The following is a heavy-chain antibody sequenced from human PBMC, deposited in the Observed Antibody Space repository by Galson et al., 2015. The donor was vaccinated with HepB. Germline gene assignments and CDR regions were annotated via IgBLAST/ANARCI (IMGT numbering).Heavy chain of an antibody. V-gene: IGHV7-4-1*02. CDR2: ISTNTGNP. CDR1: GYTFSNYA. CDR3: ARNRGSGSHFFDS. Sequence: SVKVSCKASGYTFSNYAMNWVRQAPGQGLEWMGGISTNTGNPTYAQGFIGRFVFSLDTSVSTAYLQISSLQAEDSAVYYCARNRGSGSHFFDSWGQGTLVTVSS. J-gene: IGHJ4*02. D-gene: IGHD2-15*01.